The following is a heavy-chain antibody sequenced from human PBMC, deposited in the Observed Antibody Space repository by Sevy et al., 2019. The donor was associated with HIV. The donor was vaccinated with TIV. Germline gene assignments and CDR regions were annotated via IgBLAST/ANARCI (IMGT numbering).Heavy chain of an antibody. CDR1: GYNFASDG. D-gene: IGHD3-10*01. CDR2: IGVYNVNA. Sequence: ASVKVSCKASGYNFASDGFSWERQAPGRGLEWMGWIGVYNVNAKYAQVFQDRFTMTTDTSTSTAYMELRSLRSDDTAVYYCARVPTYYYGSATYFDYWGQGTLVTVSS. J-gene: IGHJ4*02. CDR3: ARVPTYYYGSATYFDY. V-gene: IGHV1-18*04.